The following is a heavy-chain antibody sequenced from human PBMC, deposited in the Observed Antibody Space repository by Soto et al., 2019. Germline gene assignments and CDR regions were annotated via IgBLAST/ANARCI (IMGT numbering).Heavy chain of an antibody. Sequence: QVQLVESGGGVVQPGRSLRLSCAASGFTFSSYGMHWVRQAPGKGLEWVAVIWYDGSNKYYADSVKGRFTISRDNSKNTLYLQMNSLRAEDTAVYYCARGLFFEYSSSSHPAYFDYWGQGTLVTVSS. CDR2: IWYDGSNK. V-gene: IGHV3-33*01. J-gene: IGHJ4*02. CDR1: GFTFSSYG. CDR3: ARGLFFEYSSSSHPAYFDY. D-gene: IGHD6-6*01.